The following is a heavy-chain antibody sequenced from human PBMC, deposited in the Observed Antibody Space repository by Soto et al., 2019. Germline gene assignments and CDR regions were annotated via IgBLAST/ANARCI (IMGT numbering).Heavy chain of an antibody. CDR2: TYYRSKWYN. J-gene: IGHJ3*02. Sequence: PSQTLSLTCAISGDSVSSNIAAWNWIRQSPSRGLEWLGRTYYRSKWYNDYAVSVKSRITINPDTSKNQFSLQLNSVTPEDTAVYYCARDQDIVVVPAAKRDAFDIWGQGTMVTVSS. CDR3: ARDQDIVVVPAAKRDAFDI. D-gene: IGHD2-2*01. CDR1: GDSVSSNIAA. V-gene: IGHV6-1*01.